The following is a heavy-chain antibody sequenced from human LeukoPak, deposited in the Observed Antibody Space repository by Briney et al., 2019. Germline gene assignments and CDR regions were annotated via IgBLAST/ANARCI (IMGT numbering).Heavy chain of an antibody. Sequence: PGGSLRLSCAASGFIFSNYWMSWVRQAPGKGLEWVANIKQDGGDKYYADSVKGRFTISRDSAENSLYLQMSSLRAEDTAVYYCARGYDYVWGSYSDRQPFDSWGQGTLVTVSS. CDR1: GFIFSNYW. J-gene: IGHJ4*02. D-gene: IGHD3-16*01. V-gene: IGHV3-7*01. CDR3: ARGYDYVWGSYSDRQPFDS. CDR2: IKQDGGDK.